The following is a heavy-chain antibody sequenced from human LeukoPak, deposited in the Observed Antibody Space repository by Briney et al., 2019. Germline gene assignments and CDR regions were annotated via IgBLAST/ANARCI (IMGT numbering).Heavy chain of an antibody. D-gene: IGHD2-2*01. Sequence: GGSLRLSCAASGFTFSSYSMNWVRQAPGKGLEWVSSISSSSSYIYYADSVKGRFTISRDNAKNSLYLQMNSLRAEDTAVYYCARDGCSSTSCYSGLIDYWGQGTLVTVSP. CDR1: GFTFSSYS. CDR3: ARDGCSSTSCYSGLIDY. J-gene: IGHJ4*02. V-gene: IGHV3-21*01. CDR2: ISSSSSYI.